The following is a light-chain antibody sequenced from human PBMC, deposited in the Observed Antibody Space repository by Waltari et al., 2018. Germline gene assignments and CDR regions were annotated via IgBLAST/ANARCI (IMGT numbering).Light chain of an antibody. CDR1: NRDVGAFTF. Sequence: QSALTQPASVSGSPGQSITISCTGTNRDVGAFTFVSWFQQHPGKAPKLLIYDVTKRPSGVSNRFSGSKSGNTASLTISGLQTEDEAEYYCSSYTRTNTLVFGGGSRLTVL. J-gene: IGLJ2*01. V-gene: IGLV2-14*03. CDR2: DVT. CDR3: SSYTRTNTLV.